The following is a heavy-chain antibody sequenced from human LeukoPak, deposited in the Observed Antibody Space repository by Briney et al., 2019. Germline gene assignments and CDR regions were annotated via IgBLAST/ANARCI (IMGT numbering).Heavy chain of an antibody. Sequence: GASVKVSCKASGYTFTGYYMHWVRQAPGQGLEWMGWINPNSGGTNYAQKFQGRVTMTRDTSISTAYMELSRLRSDDTAVYYCARVMVPFCSGGSCYDTPPTVNWFDPWGQGTLVTVSS. V-gene: IGHV1-2*02. D-gene: IGHD2-15*01. CDR2: INPNSGGT. CDR3: ARVMVPFCSGGSCYDTPPTVNWFDP. J-gene: IGHJ5*02. CDR1: GYTFTGYY.